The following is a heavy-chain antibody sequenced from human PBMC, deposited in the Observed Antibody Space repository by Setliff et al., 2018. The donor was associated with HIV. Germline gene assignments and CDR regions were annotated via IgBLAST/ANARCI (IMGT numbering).Heavy chain of an antibody. CDR3: ARGVLYGLSEY. CDR2: LIPVLGEP. D-gene: IGHD3-10*01. Sequence: SVKVSCKASGGKASGYTFTSYAMHWVRQAPGQGLEWVGSLIPVLGEPHYAPRFQGRVTITADDSTNTAYLELSNLRFDDTATYYCARGVLYGLSEYWGTGSLVTVSS. CDR1: GGKASGYTFTSYA. J-gene: IGHJ4*02. V-gene: IGHV1-69*11.